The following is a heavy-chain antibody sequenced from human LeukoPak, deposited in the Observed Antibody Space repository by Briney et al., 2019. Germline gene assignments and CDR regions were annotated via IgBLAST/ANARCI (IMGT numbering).Heavy chain of an antibody. CDR3: ARSETTYYYDSSVYFYYYYGMAV. Sequence: GGSLRLSCAASGFTFSNYWMTWVRQAPGKGREGVANIKQDGREKYNVDSVKGRFTISRDNAKNTLYLQMKTLGAEDTAVYYCARSETTYYYDSSVYFYYYYGMAVWGQGTTLTVS. CDR1: GFTFSNYW. CDR2: IKQDGREK. J-gene: IGHJ6*02. V-gene: IGHV3-7*01. D-gene: IGHD3-22*01.